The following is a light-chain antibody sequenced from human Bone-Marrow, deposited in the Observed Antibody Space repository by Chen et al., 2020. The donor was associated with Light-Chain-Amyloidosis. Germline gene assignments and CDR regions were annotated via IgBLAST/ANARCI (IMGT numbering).Light chain of an antibody. CDR3: GSYAGSNTVV. CDR1: SSDVGNYNL. Sequence: QSALTQPASVSGSPGQSITISCTGSSSDVGNYNLVSWYQQHPGKAPKLMIFEVNKRPSGVSNRFSGSKSGNTASLTISGLLAEDAADYHCGSYAGSNTVVFGGGTKLTVL. CDR2: EVN. V-gene: IGLV2-23*02. J-gene: IGLJ2*01.